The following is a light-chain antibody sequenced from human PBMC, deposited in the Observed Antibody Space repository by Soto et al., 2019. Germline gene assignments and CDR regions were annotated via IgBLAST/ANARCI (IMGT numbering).Light chain of an antibody. J-gene: IGLJ3*02. CDR2: EVS. V-gene: IGLV2-14*01. CDR1: TGDIGTYNY. CDR3: TSFTNSRTVV. Sequence: QSALTQPASVSGSPGQSITISCTGTTGDIGTYNYVSWYQHHPDKAPRLMIYEVSNRPSGVSNRFSGPKSGNTASLTISGLQAEDEADYYCTSFTNSRTVVFGGGTKVTVL.